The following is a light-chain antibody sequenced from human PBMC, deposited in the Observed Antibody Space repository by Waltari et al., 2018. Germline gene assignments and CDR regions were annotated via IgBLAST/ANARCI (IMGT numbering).Light chain of an antibody. CDR3: LVWHSTTDHHGV. CDR1: KIGRKS. J-gene: IGLJ2*01. Sequence: SYVVTQSPSVSVAPGETARITCGGDKIGRKSVHWYQQRPGQAPVLVISYDSDRPSGIPERCSGSNSGNTATLTISWVEAEDEADYYCLVWHSTTDHHGVFGGGTKLTVL. CDR2: YDS. V-gene: IGLV3-21*04.